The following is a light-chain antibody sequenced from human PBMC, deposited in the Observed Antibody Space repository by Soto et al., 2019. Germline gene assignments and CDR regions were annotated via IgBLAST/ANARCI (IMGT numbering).Light chain of an antibody. CDR3: QQYGSPGT. V-gene: IGKV3-20*01. CDR1: QSVSNNY. Sequence: VLTQSAGTLSLSPGARATLSCRASQSVSNNYLAWYQQPPGQAPRLLIYGASNRATGIPDRFSGSGSGTDFPPTISRLDPEDFAVYYCQQYGSPGTFGQGTKVDIK. CDR2: GAS. J-gene: IGKJ1*01.